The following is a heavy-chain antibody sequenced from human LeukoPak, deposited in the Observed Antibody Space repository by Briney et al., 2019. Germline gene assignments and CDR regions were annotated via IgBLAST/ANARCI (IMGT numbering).Heavy chain of an antibody. Sequence: SVKVSCKASGGTFSSYAISWVRHAPGQGLEWMGGIIPIFGTANYAQKFQGRVTITTDESTSTAYMELSSLRSEDTAVYYCARGGGDTVTTSFYYYMDVWGKGTTVTVSS. D-gene: IGHD4-11*01. CDR3: ARGGGDTVTTSFYYYMDV. CDR1: GGTFSSYA. J-gene: IGHJ6*03. V-gene: IGHV1-69*05. CDR2: IIPIFGTA.